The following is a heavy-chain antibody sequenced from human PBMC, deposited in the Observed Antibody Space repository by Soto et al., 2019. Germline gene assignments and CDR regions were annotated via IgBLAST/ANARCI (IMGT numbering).Heavy chain of an antibody. D-gene: IGHD6-19*01. CDR3: ARDAFDVAGLDY. J-gene: IGHJ4*02. Sequence: QVQLEQSGPEMRKPGASVKVSCKASNYTFIHYGITWVRQAPGQGLEWLGWVSPYNGDTHYAQNLQNRVAMSTDTSTTTAYLELRSLRSDYTAIYYCARDAFDVAGLDYWGQGTLVTVSS. CDR1: NYTFIHYG. V-gene: IGHV1-18*01. CDR2: VSPYNGDT.